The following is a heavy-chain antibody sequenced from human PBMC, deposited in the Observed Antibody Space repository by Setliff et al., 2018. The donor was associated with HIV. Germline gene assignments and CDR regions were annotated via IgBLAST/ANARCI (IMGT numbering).Heavy chain of an antibody. V-gene: IGHV4-4*02. CDR3: ARESDCSSAGCHAALEWLDWNYYYGMDV. Sequence: SETLSLTCSVSGDSISSDYWWTWVRQPPGTGLEWIAEIHPSGRTNFNPSLKTRVTPSVDKAKNSLYLQMNSLRADDTAVYYCARESDCSSAGCHAALEWLDWNYYYGMDVWGQGTTVTVSS. CDR1: GDSISSDYW. D-gene: IGHD3-3*01. J-gene: IGHJ6*02. CDR2: IHPSGRT.